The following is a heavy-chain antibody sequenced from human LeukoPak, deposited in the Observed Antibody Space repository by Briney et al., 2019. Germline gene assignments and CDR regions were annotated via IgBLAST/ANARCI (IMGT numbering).Heavy chain of an antibody. V-gene: IGHV1-69*13. CDR2: IIPMFATP. Sequence: SVKVSCKASGGTFSSYAINWVRQAPGQGLEWMGGIIPMFATPNYAQKFQGRVTITADESTSTAYMELSSLRSDDTAVYYCARDRIGGTYYDYWGQGTLVTVSS. J-gene: IGHJ4*02. CDR1: GGTFSSYA. CDR3: ARDRIGGTYYDY. D-gene: IGHD1-26*01.